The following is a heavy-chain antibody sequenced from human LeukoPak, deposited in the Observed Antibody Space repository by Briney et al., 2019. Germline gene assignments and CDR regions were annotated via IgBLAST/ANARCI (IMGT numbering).Heavy chain of an antibody. D-gene: IGHD3-3*01. CDR3: AGTYYGFWSGYYPHYYYYYMDV. V-gene: IGHV4-59*01. CDR1: GGSISSYY. Sequence: ASETLSLTCTVSGGSISSYYWSWIRQPPGKGLEWIGYLYYSGSTNYNPSLKSRVTISVDTSKNQFSLKLSSVTAADTAVYYCAGTYYGFWSGYYPHYYYYYMDVWGKGTTVTVSS. J-gene: IGHJ6*03. CDR2: LYYSGST.